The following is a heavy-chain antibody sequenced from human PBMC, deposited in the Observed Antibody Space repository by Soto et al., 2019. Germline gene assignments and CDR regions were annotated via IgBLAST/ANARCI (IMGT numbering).Heavy chain of an antibody. V-gene: IGHV4-59*01. CDR2: IYYSGST. CDR1: GGSISSYY. D-gene: IGHD6-19*01. Sequence: SETLSLTCTVSGGSISSYYWSWIRQPPGKGLEWIGYIYYSGSTNYNPSLKSRVSISVDTSKNQFSLKLNSVTAADTAMYYCSRDGASSSWHGMDVWGQGTTVTVSS. CDR3: SRDGASSSWHGMDV. J-gene: IGHJ6*02.